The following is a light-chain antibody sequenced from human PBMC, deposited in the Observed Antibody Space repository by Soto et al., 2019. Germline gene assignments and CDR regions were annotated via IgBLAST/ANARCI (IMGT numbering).Light chain of an antibody. V-gene: IGKV3-11*01. CDR3: QQRINWPWT. Sequence: EIMLKQSPAILSLSPGERATLSCRASQSVGRYLAWYQQKPGQAPRLLIYDASNRATGIPARFSGSGSGTDLTLTISSLEPEDFAVYYCQQRINWPWTVGQGTKVDIK. CDR2: DAS. J-gene: IGKJ1*01. CDR1: QSVGRY.